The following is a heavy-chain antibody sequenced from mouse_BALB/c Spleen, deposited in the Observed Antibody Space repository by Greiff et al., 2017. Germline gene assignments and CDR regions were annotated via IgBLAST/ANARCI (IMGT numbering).Heavy chain of an antibody. Sequence: VQLQESGAELVKPGASVKLSCKASGYTFTEYTIHWVKQRSGQGLEWIGWFYPGSGSIKYNEKFKDKATLTADKSSSTVYMELSRLTSEDSAVYFCARHERHSYYRYDVGYAMDYWGQGTSVTVSS. CDR3: ARHERHSYYRYDVGYAMDY. J-gene: IGHJ4*01. V-gene: IGHV1-62-2*01. CDR2: FYPGSGSI. CDR1: GYTFTEYT. D-gene: IGHD2-14*01.